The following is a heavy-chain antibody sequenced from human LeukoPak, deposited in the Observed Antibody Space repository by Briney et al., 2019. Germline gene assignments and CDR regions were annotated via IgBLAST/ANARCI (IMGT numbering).Heavy chain of an antibody. CDR3: ARVSSYYYDSSGYYNY. V-gene: IGHV1-2*02. CDR2: INPNSGGT. CDR1: GYTFTGYY. D-gene: IGHD3-22*01. Sequence: ASVKVSCKASGYTFTGYYMHWVRQAPGQGLEWMGWINPNSGGTNYAQKFQGRVTMTRDTSISTAYMELSRLRSDDTPVYYCARVSSYYYDSSGYYNYWGQGTLVTVSS. J-gene: IGHJ4*02.